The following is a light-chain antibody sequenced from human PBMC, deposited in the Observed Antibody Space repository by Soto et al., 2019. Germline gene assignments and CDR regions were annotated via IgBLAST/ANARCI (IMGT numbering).Light chain of an antibody. V-gene: IGKV3-20*01. Sequence: EIVLTQSPAPLSLSPGERATLSCRASQSVSSYLAWYQQKPGQAPRLLIYDASSRATGIPDRFSGSGSGTDFTLSISRVEPEDFAVFYCQQYGTSEIILGQGTRLEIK. CDR1: QSVSSY. J-gene: IGKJ5*01. CDR2: DAS. CDR3: QQYGTSEII.